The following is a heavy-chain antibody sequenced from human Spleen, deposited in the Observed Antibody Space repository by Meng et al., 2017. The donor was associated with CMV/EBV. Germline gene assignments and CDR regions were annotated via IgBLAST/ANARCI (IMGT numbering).Heavy chain of an antibody. Sequence: SKASGYTFTSYDINWVRQATGQGLEWMGWMNPNSGNTGYAQKFQGRVTMTRNTSISTAYMELSSLRSEDTAVYYCARGRQSRNWFDPWGQGTLVTVSS. J-gene: IGHJ5*02. CDR2: MNPNSGNT. V-gene: IGHV1-8*01. CDR1: GYTFTSYD. CDR3: ARGRQSRNWFDP.